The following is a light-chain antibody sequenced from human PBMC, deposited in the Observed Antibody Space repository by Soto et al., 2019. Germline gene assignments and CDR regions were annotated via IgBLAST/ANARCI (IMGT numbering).Light chain of an antibody. CDR2: AAS. CDR1: QGINNY. J-gene: IGKJ5*01. V-gene: IGKV1-27*01. CDR3: QIPISALLT. Sequence: PSSLSAHVGNRVTITCRSSQGINNYLAWYQQKPGKVPKLLIYAASTLQSGVPSRFSGSGSGTDFTLTICSLQPQYVATCYSQIPISALLTSAAGTRLEIK.